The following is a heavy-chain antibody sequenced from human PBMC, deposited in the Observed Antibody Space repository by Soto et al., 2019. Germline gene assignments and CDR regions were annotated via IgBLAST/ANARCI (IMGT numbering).Heavy chain of an antibody. CDR3: ARQYKYDISGYPHYFDY. J-gene: IGHJ4*02. CDR2: ISFDGNNK. D-gene: IGHD3-22*01. V-gene: IGHV3-30-3*01. Sequence: QVQLVESGGGVVQPGRSLRLSCVASGFTLSSFPMHWVRQVPGKGLEWVAVISFDGNNKYYADSVKGRFTISKDNSKNTLFLQMNSLRAEDTAMYYCARQYKYDISGYPHYFDYWGQGTLVTVSS. CDR1: GFTLSSFP.